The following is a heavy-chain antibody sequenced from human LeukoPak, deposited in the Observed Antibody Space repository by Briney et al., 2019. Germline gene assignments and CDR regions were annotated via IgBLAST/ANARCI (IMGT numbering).Heavy chain of an antibody. V-gene: IGHV3-53*05. D-gene: IGHD6-19*01. Sequence: PGGSLRLSCAASGFTVSSNYMSWVRQAPGKGLEWVSVIYSGGSTYYADSVKGRFTISRDNSKNTLYLQMNSLRAEDTAVYYCAKDGRIAVAGTLPDYWGQGTLVTVSS. CDR3: AKDGRIAVAGTLPDY. CDR1: GFTVSSNY. J-gene: IGHJ4*02. CDR2: IYSGGST.